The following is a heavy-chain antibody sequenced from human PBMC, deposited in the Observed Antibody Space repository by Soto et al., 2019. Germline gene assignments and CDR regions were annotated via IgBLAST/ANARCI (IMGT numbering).Heavy chain of an antibody. CDR3: ARGGYYDSSGSIPSVAFDI. J-gene: IGHJ3*02. CDR1: GGTFSSYA. Sequence: QVQLVQSGAEVKKPGSSVKVSCKASGGTFSSYAISWVRQAPGQGLEWMGGIIPIFVTANYAQKFQGRFTMTADESTSTAYMELSSLRSEDTAVYYCARGGYYDSSGSIPSVAFDIWGQGTMVTVSS. V-gene: IGHV1-69*12. D-gene: IGHD3-22*01. CDR2: IIPIFVTA.